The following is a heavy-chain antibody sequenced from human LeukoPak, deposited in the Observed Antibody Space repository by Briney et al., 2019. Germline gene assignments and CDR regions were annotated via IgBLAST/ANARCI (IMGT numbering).Heavy chain of an antibody. V-gene: IGHV4-59*12. CDR2: VYYSGRA. D-gene: IGHD5-12*01. CDR1: GASISNFY. CDR3: ARVGPIVATIDDAFDI. Sequence: SGTLSLTCTVSGASISNFYWSWIRQPPGEGLEWLGYVYYSGRAIYNPSLKSRVTISVDTSKNQFSLKLSSVTAADTAVYYCARVGPIVATIDDAFDIWGQGTMVTVSS. J-gene: IGHJ3*02.